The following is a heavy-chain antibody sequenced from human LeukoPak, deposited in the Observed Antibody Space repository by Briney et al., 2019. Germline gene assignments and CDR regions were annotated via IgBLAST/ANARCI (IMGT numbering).Heavy chain of an antibody. CDR1: GFTLSSYG. CDR2: ISYDGSNK. V-gene: IGHV3-30*18. CDR3: AKDGYDILTGYHDAFDI. Sequence: GRSLRLSCAASGFTLSSYGMHWVGQAPGKGLEWAAVISYDGSNKYYADSVKGRFTISRDNSKNTLYLQMNSLRAEDTAVYYCAKDGYDILTGYHDAFDIWGEETMVTVSS. D-gene: IGHD3-9*01. J-gene: IGHJ3*02.